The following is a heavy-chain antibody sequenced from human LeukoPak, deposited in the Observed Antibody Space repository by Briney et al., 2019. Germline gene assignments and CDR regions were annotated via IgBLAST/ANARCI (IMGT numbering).Heavy chain of an antibody. CDR2: ISSSGSTI. V-gene: IGHV3-48*03. D-gene: IGHD3-10*02. Sequence: GGSLRLSCAASGFTISSYEMNWVRQAPGKGLEWVSYISSSGSTIYYGDSVKGRFTISRDNAKNSLYLQMNSLRAEDTAVYYCAELGITMIGGVWGKGTTVTISS. CDR3: AELGITMIGGV. J-gene: IGHJ6*04. CDR1: GFTISSYE.